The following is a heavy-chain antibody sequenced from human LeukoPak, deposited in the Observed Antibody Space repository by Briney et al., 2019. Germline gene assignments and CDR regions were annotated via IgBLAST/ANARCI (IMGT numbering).Heavy chain of an antibody. CDR1: GVTFSTFE. V-gene: IGHV3-48*03. J-gene: IGHJ4*02. Sequence: GGSLRLSCAASGVTFSTFEVNWVRQAPGKGLEWVSFISSSGSTIFYADSVKGRFTISRHNSKNTLYLQMNSLRAEDTAVYYCARVRYSSSLDYWGQGTLVTVSS. D-gene: IGHD6-6*01. CDR2: ISSSGSTI. CDR3: ARVRYSSSLDY.